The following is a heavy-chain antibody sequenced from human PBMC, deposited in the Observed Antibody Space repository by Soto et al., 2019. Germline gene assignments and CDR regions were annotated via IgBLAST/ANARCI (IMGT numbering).Heavy chain of an antibody. CDR2: IYYSGST. Sequence: SETLSLTCTVSGGSISSYYWSWIRQPPGKGLEWIGYIYYSGSTNYNPSLKSRVTISVDTSKNQFSLKLSSVTAADTAVYYCARAYDYGGNSEFDYWGQGTLVTVSS. V-gene: IGHV4-59*01. CDR1: GGSISSYY. D-gene: IGHD4-17*01. CDR3: ARAYDYGGNSEFDY. J-gene: IGHJ4*02.